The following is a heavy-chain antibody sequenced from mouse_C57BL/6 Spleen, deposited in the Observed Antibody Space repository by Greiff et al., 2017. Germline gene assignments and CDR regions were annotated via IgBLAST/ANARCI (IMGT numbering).Heavy chain of an antibody. CDR3: ARKGYYGLAY. J-gene: IGHJ3*01. CDR2: INPGSGGT. Sequence: QVQLQQSGAELVRPGTSVKVSCKASGYAFTNYLIEWVKQRPGQGLEWIGVINPGSGGTNYNEKFKGKATLTADKSSSTAYMQLSSLTSEDSAVYFCARKGYYGLAYWGQGTLVTVSA. CDR1: GYAFTNYL. D-gene: IGHD2-1*01. V-gene: IGHV1-54*01.